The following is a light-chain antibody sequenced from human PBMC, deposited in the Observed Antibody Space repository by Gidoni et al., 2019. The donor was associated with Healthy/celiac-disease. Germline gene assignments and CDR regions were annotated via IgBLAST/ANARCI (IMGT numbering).Light chain of an antibody. V-gene: IGLV2-23*01. CDR1: SSAVGSYNL. Sequence: QSALTQPASVSGSPGPSITISCTGTSSAVGSYNLVSWYQQHPGKAPKLMIYEGSKRPSGVSNRFSGSKSGNTASLTISGLQAEDEADHYCCSYAGSSFYVFGTGTKVTVL. J-gene: IGLJ1*01. CDR2: EGS. CDR3: CSYAGSSFYV.